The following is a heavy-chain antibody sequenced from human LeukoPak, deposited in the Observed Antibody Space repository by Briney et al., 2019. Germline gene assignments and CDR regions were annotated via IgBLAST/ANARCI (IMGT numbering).Heavy chain of an antibody. V-gene: IGHV4-39*01. CDR2: VYYSGST. J-gene: IGHJ4*02. Sequence: SETLSLTCVLSGASIRSSDYYWAWIRLPPGKGLEWIGTVYYSGSTYYSPSLKSRFTISVDTSNNSISLKLTSLTAADTAVYYCARHGNWEPFDYWGQGSLVTVSS. CDR1: GASIRSSDYY. D-gene: IGHD1-1*01. CDR3: ARHGNWEPFDY.